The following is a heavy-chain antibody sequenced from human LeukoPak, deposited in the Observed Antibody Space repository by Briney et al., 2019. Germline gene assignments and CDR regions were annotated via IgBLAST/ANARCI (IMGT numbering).Heavy chain of an antibody. CDR3: ARVGLRGYSYGSIDY. J-gene: IGHJ4*02. Sequence: GASVKVSCKAFGYTFTDYYIHWVKEAPGKGLEWMGRVDPEDGETTYAEKFQGRVTITADTSTDTAYMELNNLRSEDTAVYYCARVGLRGYSYGSIDYWGQGTLVTVSS. V-gene: IGHV1-69-2*01. CDR2: VDPEDGET. D-gene: IGHD5-18*01. CDR1: GYTFTDYY.